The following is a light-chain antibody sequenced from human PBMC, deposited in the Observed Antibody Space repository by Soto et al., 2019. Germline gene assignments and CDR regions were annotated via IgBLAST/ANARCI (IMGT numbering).Light chain of an antibody. V-gene: IGKV4-1*01. CDR2: WAS. CDR1: QSVLYRSNNKNY. Sequence: DIVMTQSPDSLAVSLGERATINCKSSQSVLYRSNNKNYLAWYQQKPGQPPKLLIYWASTRESGVPDRFSGSGCGTDFTLTISSLQAEDGVVYFCQQYYSTSWTFGQGTKVEIK. J-gene: IGKJ1*01. CDR3: QQYYSTSWT.